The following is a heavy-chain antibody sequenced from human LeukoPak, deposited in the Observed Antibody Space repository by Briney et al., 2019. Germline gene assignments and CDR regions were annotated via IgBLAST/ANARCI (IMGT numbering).Heavy chain of an antibody. J-gene: IGHJ4*02. Sequence: GGSLRLSCAASGFTFSSYAISWGRQAPGKGLEWVSAISGSGGSTYYADSVKGRFTISRDNSKNTLYLQMNSLRAEDTAVYYCAKDKGVGSGSYFDYWGQGTLVTVSS. CDR3: AKDKGVGSGSYFDY. D-gene: IGHD3-10*01. V-gene: IGHV3-23*01. CDR2: ISGSGGST. CDR1: GFTFSSYA.